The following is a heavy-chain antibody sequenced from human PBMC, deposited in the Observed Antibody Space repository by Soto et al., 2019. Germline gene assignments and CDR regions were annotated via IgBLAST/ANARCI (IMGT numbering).Heavy chain of an antibody. CDR1: GYTFTSYG. J-gene: IGHJ4*02. V-gene: IGHV1-18*01. D-gene: IGHD3-10*01. Sequence: QVQLVPSGAEVKKPGASVKVSCKASGYTFTSYGISWVRQAPGQGLEWMGWISAYNGNTNYAQKLQGRVTMTTDTSTSTAYMERRSLRSDDTAVYYCARRSEPVDGSGSLMYRALDYWGQGTLVTVSS. CDR3: ARRSEPVDGSGSLMYRALDY. CDR2: ISAYNGNT.